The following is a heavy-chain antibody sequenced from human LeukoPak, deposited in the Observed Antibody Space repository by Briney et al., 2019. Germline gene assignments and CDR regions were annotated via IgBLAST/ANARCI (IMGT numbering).Heavy chain of an antibody. J-gene: IGHJ4*02. D-gene: IGHD5-12*01. Sequence: GGSLRLSCSAFGFAFDKYAMNWVRQAPEKGLEWVSTIDSDSARTYYADSVNGRSTISRDNYKNILYLQMNSLRAEDTAVYYCARDGAVVATIGLDYWGQGTLVTVSS. CDR1: GFAFDKYA. V-gene: IGHV3-23*01. CDR3: ARDGAVVATIGLDY. CDR2: IDSDSART.